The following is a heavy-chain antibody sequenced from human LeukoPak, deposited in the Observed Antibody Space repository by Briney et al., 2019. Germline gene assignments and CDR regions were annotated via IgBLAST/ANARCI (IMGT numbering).Heavy chain of an antibody. Sequence: WETLSLICTVSGGSISSYYWSWIRQPAGKGLEWIGRIYNNGSTNYNPSLKSRVTISVDKSKNQFSLKLSSVTAADTAVYYCARGGRQWLVKAGSWDNWFDPWGQGTLVTVSS. V-gene: IGHV4-4*07. CDR1: GGSISSYY. CDR3: ARGGRQWLVKAGSWDNWFDP. D-gene: IGHD6-19*01. CDR2: IYNNGST. J-gene: IGHJ5*02.